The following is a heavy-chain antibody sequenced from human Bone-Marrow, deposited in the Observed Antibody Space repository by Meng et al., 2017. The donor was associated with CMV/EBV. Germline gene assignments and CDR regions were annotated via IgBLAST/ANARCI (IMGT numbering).Heavy chain of an antibody. V-gene: IGHV4-34*01. D-gene: IGHD3-3*01. CDR2: INHSGST. J-gene: IGHJ6*02. Sequence: SETLSLTCTVSGGSISRHYWSWIRQPPGKGLEWIGEINHSGSTNYNPSLKSRVTISVDTSKNQFSLKLSSVTAADTAVYYCARGSPGLRFLEWLLFDGMDVWGQGTTVTVSS. CDR3: ARGSPGLRFLEWLLFDGMDV. CDR1: GGSISRHY.